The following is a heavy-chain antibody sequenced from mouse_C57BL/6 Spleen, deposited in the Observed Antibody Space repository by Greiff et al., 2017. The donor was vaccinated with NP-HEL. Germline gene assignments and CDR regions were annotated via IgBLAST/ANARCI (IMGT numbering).Heavy chain of an antibody. CDR1: GYTFTSYW. CDR2: IDPSDSYT. D-gene: IGHD2-4*01. V-gene: IGHV1-50*01. CDR3: ARRDYDAFAY. Sequence: VQLQQPGAELVKPGASVKLSCKASGYTFTSYWMQWVKQRPGQGLEWIGEIDPSDSYTNYNQKFKGKATLTVDTSSSTAYMQLSSLTSEDSAVYYCARRDYDAFAYWGQGTLVTVSA. J-gene: IGHJ3*01.